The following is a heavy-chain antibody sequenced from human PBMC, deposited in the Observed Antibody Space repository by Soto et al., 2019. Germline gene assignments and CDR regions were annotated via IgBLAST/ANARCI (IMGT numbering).Heavy chain of an antibody. Sequence: SETLSLTCAVYGGSFSGYYWSWIRQPPGKGLEWIGEINHSGSTNYNPSLKSRVTISVDTSKNQFSLKLSSVTAADTAVYYCARDSGVSGWHDAFDIWGQGTMVTVSS. CDR3: ARDSGVSGWHDAFDI. V-gene: IGHV4-34*01. CDR2: INHSGST. D-gene: IGHD6-19*01. J-gene: IGHJ3*02. CDR1: GGSFSGYY.